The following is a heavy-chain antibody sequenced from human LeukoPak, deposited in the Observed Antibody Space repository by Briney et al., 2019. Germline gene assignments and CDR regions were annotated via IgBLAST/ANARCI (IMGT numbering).Heavy chain of an antibody. CDR2: INPNSGGT. Sequence: ASVKLSCKASGYTFTGYYMHGVRQAPGQGLEWMRWINPNSGGTNYAQKFQGRVPMTRDTSISTAYMELSRLRSDDTAVYYCARGEVQHSYYYYYYMDVWGKGTTVTVSS. CDR3: ARGEVQHSYYYYYYMDV. V-gene: IGHV1-2*02. D-gene: IGHD1-1*01. J-gene: IGHJ6*03. CDR1: GYTFTGYY.